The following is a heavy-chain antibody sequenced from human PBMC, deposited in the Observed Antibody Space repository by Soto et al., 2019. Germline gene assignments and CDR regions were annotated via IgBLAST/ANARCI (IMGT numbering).Heavy chain of an antibody. CDR2: INHSGST. Sequence: SETLSLTCAVYGGSFSGYYWSWIRQPPGKGLEWIGEINHSGSTNYNPSLKSRVTISVDTSKNQFSLKLSSVTAADTAVYYCARGRYCTSGVCYRYYYYYYGMDVWGQGTTVTVSS. V-gene: IGHV4-34*01. CDR1: GGSFSGYY. J-gene: IGHJ6*02. CDR3: ARGRYCTSGVCYRYYYYYYGMDV. D-gene: IGHD2-8*01.